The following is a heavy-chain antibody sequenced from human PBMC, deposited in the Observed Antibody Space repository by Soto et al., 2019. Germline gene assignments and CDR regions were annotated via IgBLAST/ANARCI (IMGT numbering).Heavy chain of an antibody. CDR1: GFSFDDYA. CDR2: INYNSDAM. Sequence: EVQVVESGGGLVQTGRSLRLSCTGSGFSFDDYAMHWVRQVPGKGLEWVAGINYNSDAMGYADSVKGRFTISRDNAKNSLYLQMNSLKHEDTALYYCAQTLYQLLGDDVFDMWGRGTMVTVSS. CDR3: AQTLYQLLGDDVFDM. D-gene: IGHD2-2*01. J-gene: IGHJ3*02. V-gene: IGHV3-9*01.